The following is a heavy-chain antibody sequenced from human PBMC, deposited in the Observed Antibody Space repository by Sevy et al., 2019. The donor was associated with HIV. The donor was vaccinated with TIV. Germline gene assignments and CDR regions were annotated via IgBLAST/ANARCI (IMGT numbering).Heavy chain of an antibody. CDR1: GGTFSSYA. D-gene: IGHD2-15*01. CDR3: ASRYCSGAGCQNSYYCYYGMDV. V-gene: IGHV1-69*13. Sequence: ASVKVSCKASGGTFSSYAISWVRQAPGQGLEWMGGIIPIFGTANYAQKFQGRVTITADESTSTAYMELSRLRSEDTAVYYCASRYCSGAGCQNSYYCYYGMDVWGQGTTVTVSS. J-gene: IGHJ6*02. CDR2: IIPIFGTA.